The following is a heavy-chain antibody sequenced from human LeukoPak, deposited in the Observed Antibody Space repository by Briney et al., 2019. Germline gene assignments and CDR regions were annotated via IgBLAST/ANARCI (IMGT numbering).Heavy chain of an antibody. V-gene: IGHV4-61*08. CDR2: IYSSGNT. J-gene: IGHJ4*02. D-gene: IGHD3-10*01. Sequence: PSETLSLTCTVSGDSVRNDDYYWNWLRQPPGKGLEWIGYIYSSGNTNDDPSLRSRVTTSLDTSKNQFALKLTSVTAADTAVYYCAGGPRQYYYSGSYHYWGQGTLVTVSS. CDR3: AGGPRQYYYSGSYHY. CDR1: GDSVRNDDYY.